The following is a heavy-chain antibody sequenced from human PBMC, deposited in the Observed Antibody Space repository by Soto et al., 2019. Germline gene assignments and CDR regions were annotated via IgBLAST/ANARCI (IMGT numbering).Heavy chain of an antibody. J-gene: IGHJ4*02. CDR3: ARGGSTAMNY. CDR2: IYYSGST. D-gene: IGHD5-18*01. CDR1: GVSVSSGSYY. V-gene: IGHV4-61*01. Sequence: WETLSLTCPGSGVSVSSGSYYLSWIRQPPGKGLEWIGYIYYSGSTNYNPSLKSRVTISVDTSKNQFSLKLSSVTAADTAVYYCARGGSTAMNYWGQGTLVTVSS.